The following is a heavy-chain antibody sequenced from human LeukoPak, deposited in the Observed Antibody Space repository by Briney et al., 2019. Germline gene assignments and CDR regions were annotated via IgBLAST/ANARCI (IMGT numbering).Heavy chain of an antibody. D-gene: IGHD5-12*01. CDR2: IYHSGST. CDR3: AREWISGYNWFDH. Sequence: SETLSLTCAVSGYSISSCYYWGWIRQPPGKGLEWIGSIYHSGSTYYNPSLKRRVTISVDTSKNQFSLKLSSVSAADTAVYYCAREWISGYNWFDHWGQGTLVTVSS. J-gene: IGHJ5*02. V-gene: IGHV4-38-2*02. CDR1: GYSISSCYY.